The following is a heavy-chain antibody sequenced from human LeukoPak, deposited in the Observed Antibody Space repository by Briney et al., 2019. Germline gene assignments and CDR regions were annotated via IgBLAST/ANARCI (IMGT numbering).Heavy chain of an antibody. Sequence: SSVQVSCQASGYTFTSYDINWVRQATGQGLEWMGWMNPNSGNTGYAQKFQGRVTMTRNTSISTAYMELSSLRSEDPAVYYCARAEGAYYYYYMDVWGKGTTVTVSS. D-gene: IGHD3-16*01. CDR1: GYTFTSYD. CDR2: MNPNSGNT. V-gene: IGHV1-8*01. CDR3: ARAEGAYYYYYMDV. J-gene: IGHJ6*03.